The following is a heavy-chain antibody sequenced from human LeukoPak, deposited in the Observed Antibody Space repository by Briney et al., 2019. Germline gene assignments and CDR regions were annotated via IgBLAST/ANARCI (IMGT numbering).Heavy chain of an antibody. J-gene: IGHJ6*03. D-gene: IGHD1-7*01. CDR3: ARAGPYPNYYYYYYYMDV. V-gene: IGHV1-2*02. CDR1: GYTFTSYD. CDR2: INPNSGGT. Sequence: ASVKVSCKASGYTFTSYDINWVRQAPGQGLEWMGWINPNSGGTNYAQKFRGRVTMTRDTSISTAYMELSRLRSDDTAVYYCARAGPYPNYYYYYYYMDVWGKGTTVTVSS.